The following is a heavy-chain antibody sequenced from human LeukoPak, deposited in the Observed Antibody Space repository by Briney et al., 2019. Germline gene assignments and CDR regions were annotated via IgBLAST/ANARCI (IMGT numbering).Heavy chain of an antibody. CDR3: ARGRYYSGSGSYYKLSYYMDV. V-gene: IGHV3-21*01. CDR1: GFTFSSYS. CDR2: ISSSSSYI. D-gene: IGHD3-10*01. J-gene: IGHJ6*03. Sequence: WGSLRLSRAASGFTFSSYSMNWVRQGPGKGLEWVSSISSSSSYIYYADSVKGRFTISRDNAKNSLYLQMNSLRAEDTAVYYCARGRYYSGSGSYYKLSYYMDVWGKGTTVTVSS.